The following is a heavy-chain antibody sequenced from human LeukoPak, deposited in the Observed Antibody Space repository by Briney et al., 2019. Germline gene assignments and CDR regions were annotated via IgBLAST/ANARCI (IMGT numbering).Heavy chain of an antibody. V-gene: IGHV4-34*01. CDR3: ARGRSSSWYPFDY. CDR1: GGSFSGYY. Sequence: PSETLSLTCAVYGGSFSGYYWSWIRQPPGKGLEWIGEINHSGSTNYNPSLKSRVTISVDTSKNQFSLKLSSVTAADTAVYYYARGRSSSWYPFDYWGQGTLVTVSS. J-gene: IGHJ4*02. D-gene: IGHD6-13*01. CDR2: INHSGST.